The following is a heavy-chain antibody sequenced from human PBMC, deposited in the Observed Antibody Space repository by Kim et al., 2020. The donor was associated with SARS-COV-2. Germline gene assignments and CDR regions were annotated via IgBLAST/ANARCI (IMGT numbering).Heavy chain of an antibody. CDR3: ARDVVVTAIPIGPIDY. D-gene: IGHD2-21*02. V-gene: IGHV3-33*01. J-gene: IGHJ4*02. CDR2: IWYDGSNK. CDR1: GFTFSSYG. Sequence: GGSLRLSCAASGFTFSSYGMHWVRQAPGKGLEWVAVIWYDGSNKYYADSVKGRFTISRDNSKNTLYLQMNSLRAEDTAVYYCARDVVVTAIPIGPIDYWGQGTLVTVSS.